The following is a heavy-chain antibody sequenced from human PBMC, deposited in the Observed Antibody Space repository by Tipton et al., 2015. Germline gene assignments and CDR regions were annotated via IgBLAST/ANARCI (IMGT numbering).Heavy chain of an antibody. J-gene: IGHJ3*02. D-gene: IGHD3-22*01. CDR3: ASVRPYYYATGGPDAFHI. Sequence: SLRLSCAASGFTFKYYVMYWVRQAPGKGLEWVTAIWYDGSNKYYADSVKGRFTIPRDNSKNTLYLQMNSLRAEDTAVYYCASVRPYYYATGGPDAFHIWGQGTMVTVSS. V-gene: IGHV3-33*01. CDR1: GFTFKYYV. CDR2: IWYDGSNK.